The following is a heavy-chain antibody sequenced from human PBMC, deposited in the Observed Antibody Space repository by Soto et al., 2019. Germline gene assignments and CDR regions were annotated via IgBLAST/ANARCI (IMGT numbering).Heavy chain of an antibody. Sequence: QVQLVQSGAEVKKSGASVKVSCKASGYTFTSYAMHWVRQAPGQRLEWMGWINAGNGNTKYSQKFQGRVTITRDTSASTAYMELSSLRSEDTAVYYCARGGSLYWYFDLWGRGTLVTVSS. J-gene: IGHJ2*01. CDR3: ARGGSLYWYFDL. V-gene: IGHV1-3*01. CDR2: INAGNGNT. D-gene: IGHD1-26*01. CDR1: GYTFTSYA.